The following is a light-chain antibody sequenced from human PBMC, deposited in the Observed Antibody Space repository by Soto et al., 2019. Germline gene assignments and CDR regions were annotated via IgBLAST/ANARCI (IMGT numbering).Light chain of an antibody. J-gene: IGLJ2*01. CDR2: EVN. CDR3: TSWTTSTTMI. V-gene: IGLV2-14*01. CDR1: SSDIGAYNF. Sequence: QSALTQPASVSRSPGQSITISCTGTSSDIGAYNFVSWYQQHPGKAPKLMLYEVNIRPSGVSNRFSGSKSGNTASLTISGLQAEDEADYYCTSWTTSTTMIFGGGTKVTVL.